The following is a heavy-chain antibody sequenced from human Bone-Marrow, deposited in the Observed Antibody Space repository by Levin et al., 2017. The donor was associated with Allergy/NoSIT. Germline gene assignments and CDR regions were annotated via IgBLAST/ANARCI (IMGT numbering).Heavy chain of an antibody. CDR3: ARVHSRRPIFGLAPGY. Sequence: GGSLRLSCGASGFIFSAYSMNWVRQAPGKGLEWISYISSSSRIIYYSDSVEGRVSLTWDTSISTAYLRLTGLTSDDTAIYFCARVHSRRPIFGLAPGYWGQGTLVTVSS. CDR2: ISSSSRII. CDR1: GFIFSAYS. J-gene: IGHJ4*02. V-gene: IGHV3-48*04. D-gene: IGHD3-3*01.